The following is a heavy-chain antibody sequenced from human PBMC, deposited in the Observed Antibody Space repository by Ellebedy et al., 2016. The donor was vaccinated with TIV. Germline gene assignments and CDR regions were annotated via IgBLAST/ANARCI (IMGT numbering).Heavy chain of an antibody. J-gene: IGHJ4*02. D-gene: IGHD1-26*01. Sequence: GGSLRLSCAASGFTFSRHWMHWVRQAPGKGLVWVSRIKGDGSITDYADSVKGRFTISRDNAKNTLYLQMNSLRAEDTAVYYCAREPPRHSGSYSGNDYWGQGTLVTVSS. V-gene: IGHV3-74*01. CDR3: AREPPRHSGSYSGNDY. CDR1: GFTFSRHW. CDR2: IKGDGSIT.